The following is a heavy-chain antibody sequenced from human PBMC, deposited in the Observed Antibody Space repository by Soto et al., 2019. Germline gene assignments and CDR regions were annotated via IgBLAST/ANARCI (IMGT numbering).Heavy chain of an antibody. D-gene: IGHD6-25*01. CDR1: GFTFGSYG. Sequence: GGSLRLASAAAGFTFGSYGMQWVRQAPGKGLEWVAVIWYDGSNKYYADSGKGRFTISRDNSKNTLYLQMNSLRAEDTAVYYCASYFYSSGNNFGPHDYWSRGTLVIGSS. J-gene: IGHJ4*01. CDR3: ASYFYSSGNNFGPHDY. CDR2: IWYDGSNK. V-gene: IGHV3-33*01.